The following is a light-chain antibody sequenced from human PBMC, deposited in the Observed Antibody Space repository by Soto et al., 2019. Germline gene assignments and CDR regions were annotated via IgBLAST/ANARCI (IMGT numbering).Light chain of an antibody. V-gene: IGLV2-8*01. CDR3: SSYAGTTSDV. J-gene: IGLJ1*01. Sequence: QSVLTQPASVSGSPGQSIAISCTGSSSDIGIYKYVSWYQQHPGKAPELMIYEVSKRPSGVPDRFSGSKSGNTASLTVSGLQAEDEADYYCSSYAGTTSDVFGTGTKVTVL. CDR1: SSDIGIYKY. CDR2: EVS.